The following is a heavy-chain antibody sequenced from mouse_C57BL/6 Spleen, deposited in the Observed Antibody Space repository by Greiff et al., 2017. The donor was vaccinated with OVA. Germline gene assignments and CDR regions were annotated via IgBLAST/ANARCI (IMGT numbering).Heavy chain of an antibody. J-gene: IGHJ4*01. Sequence: QVQLKESGAELARPGASVKLSCKASGYTLTSYGISWVKQRTGQGLEWIGEIYPRSGNTYYNEKFKGKATLTADKSSSTAYMELRSLTSEDSAVYFCARRLRDAMDYWGQGTSVTVSS. V-gene: IGHV1-81*01. CDR3: ARRLRDAMDY. CDR1: GYTLTSYG. D-gene: IGHD1-2*01. CDR2: IYPRSGNT.